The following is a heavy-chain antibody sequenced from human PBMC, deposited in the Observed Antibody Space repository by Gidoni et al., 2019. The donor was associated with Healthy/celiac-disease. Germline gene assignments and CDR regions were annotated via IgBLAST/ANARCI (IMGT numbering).Heavy chain of an antibody. V-gene: IGHV3-30*03. J-gene: IGHJ2*01. D-gene: IGHD4-4*01. CDR2: ISYDGSNK. CDR1: GFTFSSYG. CDR3: AGRRDGYSGYFDL. Sequence: QVQLVESGGGVVQPGRSLRLTCSASGFTFSSYGMHWVRQAPGKGLEWVAVISYDGSNKYYADSVKGRFTISRDNSKNTLYLQMNSLRAEDTAVYYCAGRRDGYSGYFDLWGRGTLVTVSS.